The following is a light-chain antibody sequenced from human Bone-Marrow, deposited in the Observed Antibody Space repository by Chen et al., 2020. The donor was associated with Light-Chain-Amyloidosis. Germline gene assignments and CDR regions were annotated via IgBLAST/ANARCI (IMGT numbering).Light chain of an antibody. V-gene: IGLV1-44*01. Sequence: QSVLTPSTSVLGTPGQRVTISCSGLSSNIGHNSVNWYVQLPGTAPKLLIYNNSQRPSGVPDRFSGSKSGASAYLAISGLRSEDEAHYYCATWEDSMNGPVFGGGTHLTVL. CDR1: SSNIGHNS. CDR3: ATWEDSMNGPV. J-gene: IGLJ3*02. CDR2: NNS.